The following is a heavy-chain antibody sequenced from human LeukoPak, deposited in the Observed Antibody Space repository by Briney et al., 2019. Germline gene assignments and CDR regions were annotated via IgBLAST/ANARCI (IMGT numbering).Heavy chain of an antibody. CDR1: GFTFSSYS. V-gene: IGHV3-21*01. D-gene: IGHD1-26*01. CDR2: ISSSSSYI. Sequence: GGSLRLSCAASGFTFSSYSMNWVRQAPGKGLEWVSSISSSSSYIYYADSVKGRFTISRDNAKNSLYLQMNSLGAEDTAVYYCARDLGYSPDAFDIWGQGTMVTVSS. CDR3: ARDLGYSPDAFDI. J-gene: IGHJ3*02.